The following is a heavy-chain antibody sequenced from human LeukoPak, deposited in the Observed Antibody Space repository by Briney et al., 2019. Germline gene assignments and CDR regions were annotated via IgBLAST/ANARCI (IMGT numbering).Heavy chain of an antibody. D-gene: IGHD3-16*01. CDR3: VRESYYDYVWGSYSKSAFDI. CDR2: ISSSSSYI. V-gene: IGHV3-21*01. J-gene: IGHJ3*02. CDR1: GFTFSSYS. Sequence: PGGSVRLSCAASGFTFSSYSMNWVRQAPGKGLEWVSSISSSSSYIYYADSVKGRFTISRDNAKNSLYLQMNSLRAEDTAVYYCVRESYYDYVWGSYSKSAFDIWGQGTMVTVSS.